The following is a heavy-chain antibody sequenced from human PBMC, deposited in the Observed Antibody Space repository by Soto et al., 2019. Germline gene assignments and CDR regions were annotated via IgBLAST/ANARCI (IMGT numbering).Heavy chain of an antibody. D-gene: IGHD2-2*01. CDR2: INQSGNT. J-gene: IGHJ6*02. CDR3: ARPSYALNWDFHYGMQV. CDR1: GGSLSGYY. V-gene: IGHV4-34*01. Sequence: ASETLSLTCAVSGGSLSGYYWTWIRQIPGKVLEWIGEINQSGNTKYNPSLMSRVTMSVDTSRNQFSLKLRSVTAADTAVYYCARPSYALNWDFHYGMQVWGQGTSVTVSS.